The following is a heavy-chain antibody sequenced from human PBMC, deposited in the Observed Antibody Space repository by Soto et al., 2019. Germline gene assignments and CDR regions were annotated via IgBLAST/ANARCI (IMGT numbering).Heavy chain of an antibody. Sequence: SETLSLTCTVSGGSISTYYWSWIRQPPGKGLEWIGYMYNTGSTIYNPSLKSRVTISVDTSKNQFSLKLNSVTAADTAVYYCARDLWGYCGADCYPLDVWGQGTTVTVSS. V-gene: IGHV4-59*01. CDR2: MYNTGST. D-gene: IGHD2-21*02. CDR1: GGSISTYY. J-gene: IGHJ6*02. CDR3: ARDLWGYCGADCYPLDV.